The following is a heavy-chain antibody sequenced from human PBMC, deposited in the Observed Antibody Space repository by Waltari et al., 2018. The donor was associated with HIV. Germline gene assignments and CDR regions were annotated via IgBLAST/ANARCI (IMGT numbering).Heavy chain of an antibody. Sequence: LEWVSLIYSGGSTYYADSVKGRFTISRDNSKNTLYLQMNSLRAEDTAVYYCARGRSTMGRFQGFDYWGQGTLVTVSA. CDR2: IYSGGST. CDR3: ARGRSTMGRFQGFDY. V-gene: IGHV3-53*01. J-gene: IGHJ4*02. D-gene: IGHD1-26*01.